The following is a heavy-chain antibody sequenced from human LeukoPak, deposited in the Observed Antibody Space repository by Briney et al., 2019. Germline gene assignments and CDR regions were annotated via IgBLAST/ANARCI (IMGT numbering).Heavy chain of an antibody. J-gene: IGHJ4*02. Sequence: GGSLRLSCAASGFTFSSYWMSWVRQAPVKGLEWVANIKQDGSEKYYVDSVKGRFTISRDNAKNSLYLQMNSLRAEDTAVYYCAKDIWELPLFDYWGQGTLVTVSS. V-gene: IGHV3-7*03. CDR3: AKDIWELPLFDY. CDR2: IKQDGSEK. CDR1: GFTFSSYW. D-gene: IGHD1-26*01.